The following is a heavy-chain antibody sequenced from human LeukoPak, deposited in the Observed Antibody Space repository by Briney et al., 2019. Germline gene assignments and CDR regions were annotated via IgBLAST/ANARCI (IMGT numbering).Heavy chain of an antibody. CDR2: FDPEDGET. Sequence: ASVKVSCKVSGYTLTELSMHWVRQAPGKGLEWMGGFDPEDGETIYAQKFQGRVTMTEDTSTDTAYMELSSLRSEDTAVYYCATFIAVAGQRYFDYWGQGTLVTVSS. CDR3: ATFIAVAGQRYFDY. J-gene: IGHJ4*02. CDR1: GYTLTELS. V-gene: IGHV1-24*01. D-gene: IGHD6-19*01.